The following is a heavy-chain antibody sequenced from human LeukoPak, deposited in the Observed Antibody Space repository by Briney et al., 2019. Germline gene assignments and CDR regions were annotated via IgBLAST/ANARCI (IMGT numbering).Heavy chain of an antibody. CDR1: DYTFSTYR. D-gene: IGHD1-26*01. CDR3: ARTRISGTLDY. CDR2: ISAYNGDT. V-gene: IGHV1-18*01. Sequence: ASVKVSCKASDYTFSTYRITWVRQAPGQGLEWMGWISAYNGDTNYAQKLQGRVTMTTDTSTNTAYMEPRSLRSDGTAVYYCARTRISGTLDYWGQGTLVTVSS. J-gene: IGHJ4*02.